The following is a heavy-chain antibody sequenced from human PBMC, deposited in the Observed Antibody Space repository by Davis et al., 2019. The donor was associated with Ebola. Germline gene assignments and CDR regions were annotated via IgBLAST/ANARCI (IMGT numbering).Heavy chain of an antibody. Sequence: SETLSLTCAVYGGSFSGYYWSWIRQPPGKGLEWIGEINHSGSTNYNPSLKSRVTISVDTSKNQFSLKLSSVTAADTAVYYCARDTYYYDSSGYGRAEYFQHWGQGTLVTVSS. CDR2: INHSGST. CDR3: ARDTYYYDSSGYGRAEYFQH. CDR1: GGSFSGYY. V-gene: IGHV4-34*01. D-gene: IGHD3-22*01. J-gene: IGHJ1*01.